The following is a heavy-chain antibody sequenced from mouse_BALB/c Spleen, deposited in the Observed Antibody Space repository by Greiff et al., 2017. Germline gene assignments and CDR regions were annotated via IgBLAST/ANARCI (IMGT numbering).Heavy chain of an antibody. V-gene: IGHV6-6*02. J-gene: IGHJ4*01. CDR3: TRHLHYYGLYYAMDY. CDR2: IRLKSNNYAT. CDR1: GFTFSNYW. Sequence: EVKVVESGGGLVQPGGSMKLSCVASGFTFSNYWMNWVRQSPEKGLEWVAEIRLKSNNYATHYAESVKGRFTISRDDSKSSVYLQMNNLRAEDTGIYYCTRHLHYYGLYYAMDYWGQGTSVTVSS. D-gene: IGHD1-2*01.